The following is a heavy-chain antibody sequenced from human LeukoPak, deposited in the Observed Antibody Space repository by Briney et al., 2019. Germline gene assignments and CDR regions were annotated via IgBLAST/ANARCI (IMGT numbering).Heavy chain of an antibody. CDR3: AKASYYYDSSGYQEGIFDY. CDR1: GFTFSSYA. CDR2: ISGSGGST. J-gene: IGHJ4*02. V-gene: IGHV3-23*01. D-gene: IGHD3-22*01. Sequence: GGSLRLSCAASGFTFSSYAMSWVRQAPGKGLEWVSAISGSGGSTYYADSVKGWFTISRDNSKNTLYLQMNSLRAEDTAVYYCAKASYYYDSSGYQEGIFDYWGQGTLVTVSS.